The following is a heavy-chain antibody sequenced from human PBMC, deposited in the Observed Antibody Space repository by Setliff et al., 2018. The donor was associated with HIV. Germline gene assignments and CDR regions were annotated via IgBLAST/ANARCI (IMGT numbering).Heavy chain of an antibody. CDR3: AGHFYYSGSGIWAGLDS. V-gene: IGHV4-4*07. CDR2: IYTSGST. Sequence: SETLSLTCTVSGVSISNYYWSWIRQPAGKGLEWIGRIYTSGSTNYNPSLKSRVTMSVDTSKKQFSLKLTSVNAADTAVYYCAGHFYYSGSGIWAGLDSWGQGTLVTVSS. D-gene: IGHD3-10*01. J-gene: IGHJ4*02. CDR1: GVSISNYY.